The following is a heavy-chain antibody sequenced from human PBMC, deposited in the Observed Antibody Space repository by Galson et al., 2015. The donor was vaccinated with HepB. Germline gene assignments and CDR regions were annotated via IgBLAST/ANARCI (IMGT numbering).Heavy chain of an antibody. CDR2: ISPSSTYT. CDR1: GFSFSDYY. J-gene: IGHJ5*02. CDR3: ARDGDYLSYRPHWFDP. V-gene: IGHV3-11*06. Sequence: SLRLSCAASGFSFSDYYMSWIRQAPGKGLEWISYISPSSTYTTYADSVKGRFTISRDNTKKSLYLQMNSLRAEDTAVYYCARDGDYLSYRPHWFDPWGQGTLVTVSS. D-gene: IGHD4-17*01.